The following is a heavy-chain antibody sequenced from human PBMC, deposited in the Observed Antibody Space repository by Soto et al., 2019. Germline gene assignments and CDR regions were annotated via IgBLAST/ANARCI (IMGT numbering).Heavy chain of an antibody. D-gene: IGHD6-25*01. J-gene: IGHJ6*02. CDR3: ARDLRGYMDV. V-gene: IGHV6-1*01. Sequence: SQTLSLTCAVSGGGVLTNSAAAWNWIRQSPSRGLEWLGRTFYRSEWYNDYASSVRGRININPDTARNQFSLQLHSVTPEDTAVYYCARDLRGYMDVWGQGTTVTVSS. CDR2: TFYRSEWYN. CDR1: GGGVLTNSAAA.